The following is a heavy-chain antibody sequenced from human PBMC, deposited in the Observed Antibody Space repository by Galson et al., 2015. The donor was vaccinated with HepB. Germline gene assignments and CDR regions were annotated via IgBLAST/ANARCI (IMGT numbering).Heavy chain of an antibody. V-gene: IGHV3-21*01. CDR1: GFTFSSYS. J-gene: IGHJ5*02. Sequence: SLRLSCAASGFTFSSYSMNWVRQAPGKGLEWVSSISSSSSYIYYADSVKGRFTISRDNAKNSLYLQMNSLRAEDTAVYYCTTVLLWFGDGWFDPWGQGTLVTVSS. D-gene: IGHD3-10*01. CDR3: TTVLLWFGDGWFDP. CDR2: ISSSSSYI.